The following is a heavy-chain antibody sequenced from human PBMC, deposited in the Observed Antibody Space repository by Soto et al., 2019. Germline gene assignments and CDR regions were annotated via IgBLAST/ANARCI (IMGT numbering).Heavy chain of an antibody. Sequence: GSLRLSCAASGFTFSDYYMSWIRQAPGKGLEWVSHISSTGSSMYYVGSVRGRFIISRYNAKNSLYLEMNSLRAEDTAVYYCARGGVDFWSGYWGVDYWGQGTLVTVSS. CDR1: GFTFSDYY. V-gene: IGHV3-11*01. CDR3: ARGGVDFWSGYWGVDY. CDR2: ISSTGSSM. J-gene: IGHJ4*02. D-gene: IGHD3-3*01.